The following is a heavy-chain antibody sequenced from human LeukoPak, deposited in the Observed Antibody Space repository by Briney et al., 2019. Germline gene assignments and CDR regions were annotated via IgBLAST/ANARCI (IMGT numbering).Heavy chain of an antibody. CDR2: ISSSSYYI. V-gene: IGHV3-21*01. J-gene: IGHJ4*02. D-gene: IGHD6-13*01. Sequence: GGSLRLSCAASGFTFSSYTMNWVRQAPGKGLEWVSSISSSSYYIYYADSVKGRFTISRDNSKNTLYLQMNSLRAEDTAVYYCAKIDSSSWYVYFDYWGQGALVTVSS. CDR1: GFTFSSYT. CDR3: AKIDSSSWYVYFDY.